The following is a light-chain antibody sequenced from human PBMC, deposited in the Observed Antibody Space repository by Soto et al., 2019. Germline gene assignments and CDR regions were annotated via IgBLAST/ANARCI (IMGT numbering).Light chain of an antibody. CDR3: QHYNSYPIT. V-gene: IGKV3-15*01. Sequence: IVLTQYTVTLSLSPSEVATLSCSSSQSLGGNLAWYQQKPGQGPRLLIFRASSRATGVPARFSGSGSGTDFTLTISSLQPEDFATYYCQHYNSYPITFGQGTRLEIK. CDR2: RAS. J-gene: IGKJ5*01. CDR1: QSLGGN.